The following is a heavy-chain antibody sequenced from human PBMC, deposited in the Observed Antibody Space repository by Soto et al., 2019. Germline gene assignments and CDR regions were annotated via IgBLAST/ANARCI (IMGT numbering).Heavy chain of an antibody. J-gene: IGHJ3*02. CDR3: ARDVLNGGYSYGSTAFDI. CDR2: IYSGGST. V-gene: IGHV3-66*01. Sequence: EVQLVESGGGLVQPGGSLRLSCAASGFTVSSNYMSWVRQAPGKGLEWVSVIYSGGSTYYADSVKGRFTISRDNSKNTLYLQMNSLRAEDTAVYYCARDVLNGGYSYGSTAFDIWGQGTMVTVSS. D-gene: IGHD5-18*01. CDR1: GFTVSSNY.